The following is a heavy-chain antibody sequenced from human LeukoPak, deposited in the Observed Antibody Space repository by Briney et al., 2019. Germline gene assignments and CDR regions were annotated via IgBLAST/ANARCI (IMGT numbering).Heavy chain of an antibody. D-gene: IGHD3-10*01. CDR3: ARDGVLLWFGELSFDY. J-gene: IGHJ4*02. CDR2: ISSSSSYI. CDR1: GFTFSRCS. Sequence: GGSLRLSCAASGFTFSRCSMNWVRQAPGKGLEWVSSISSSSSYIYYADSVKGRFTISRDNAKNSLYLQMNSLRAEDTAVYYCARDGVLLWFGELSFDYWGQGTLVTVSS. V-gene: IGHV3-21*01.